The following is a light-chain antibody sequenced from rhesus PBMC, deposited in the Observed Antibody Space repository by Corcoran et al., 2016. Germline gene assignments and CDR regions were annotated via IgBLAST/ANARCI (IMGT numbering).Light chain of an antibody. J-gene: IGKJ3*01. CDR2: AAS. Sequence: DIQMTQSPSSLSASVGDRVTITCRASENVNNFLHWYQQKPGKATKLLIYAASTLQSGVPSRFSGSGYVTDYTFTISRLQPEDVATYYCQHSYGTPFTFGPGTKLDVK. V-gene: IGKV1-74*01. CDR1: ENVNNF. CDR3: QHSYGTPFT.